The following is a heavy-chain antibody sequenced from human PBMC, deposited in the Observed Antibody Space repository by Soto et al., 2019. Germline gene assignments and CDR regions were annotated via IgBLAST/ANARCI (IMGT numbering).Heavy chain of an antibody. CDR3: ARDSGQHIVVSDAFDI. Sequence: QVQLQQWGAGLLKPSETLSLTCAVYGGSFSGYYWSWIRQPAGKGLEWIGRIYTSGSTNYNPSLKSRFTMSVDTSKNQFSLKLSSVTAADTAVYYCARDSGQHIVVSDAFDIWGQGTMVTVSS. V-gene: IGHV4-59*10. CDR1: GGSFSGYY. CDR2: IYTSGST. D-gene: IGHD2-21*01. J-gene: IGHJ3*02.